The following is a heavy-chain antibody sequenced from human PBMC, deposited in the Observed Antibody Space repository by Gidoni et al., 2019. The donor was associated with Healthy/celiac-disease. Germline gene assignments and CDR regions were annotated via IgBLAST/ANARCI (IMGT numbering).Heavy chain of an antibody. D-gene: IGHD3-3*01. V-gene: IGHV5-51*03. J-gene: IGHJ4*02. CDR1: GYSFTSYG. Sequence: EVQRVQSGAEGNKPGESLKISCQGSGYSFTSYGIGWVRPMPGKGLEWMWIIYPGDSDTRYSPSFQAQVTISAAKSISTAYLQWSSLKASDTAMYYCAKRGAAEWSLDYWGQGTLVTVSS. CDR2: IYPGDSDT. CDR3: AKRGAAEWSLDY.